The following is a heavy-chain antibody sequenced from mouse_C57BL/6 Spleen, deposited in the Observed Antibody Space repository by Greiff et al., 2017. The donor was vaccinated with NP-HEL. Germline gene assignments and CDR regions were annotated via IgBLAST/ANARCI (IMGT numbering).Heavy chain of an antibody. CDR2: ISDGGSYT. D-gene: IGHD2-4*01. CDR1: GFTFSSYA. CDR3: ARRVDYDLDY. J-gene: IGHJ4*01. V-gene: IGHV5-4*03. Sequence: DVQLVESGGGLVKPGGSLKLSCAASGFTFSSYAMSWVRQTPEKRLEWVATISDGGSYTYYPDNVKGRFTISRDNAKNNLYLQMSHLKSEDTAMYYCARRVDYDLDYWGQGTSVTVSS.